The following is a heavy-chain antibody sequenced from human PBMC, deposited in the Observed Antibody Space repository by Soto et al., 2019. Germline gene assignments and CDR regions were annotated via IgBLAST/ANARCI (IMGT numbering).Heavy chain of an antibody. Sequence: QVQLQESGPGLVKPSETLSLTCTVSGDSVSSGGHYWSWIRQPPGKGLEWIGYIFDSGTANYNPSLKSLVTISVDTSKNQFSLKLTSVTAADTAVYYCADGTSASAYIDYWGQGTLVTVSS. CDR1: GDSVSSGGHY. CDR2: IFDSGTA. J-gene: IGHJ4*02. D-gene: IGHD2-2*01. CDR3: ADGTSASAYIDY. V-gene: IGHV4-61*08.